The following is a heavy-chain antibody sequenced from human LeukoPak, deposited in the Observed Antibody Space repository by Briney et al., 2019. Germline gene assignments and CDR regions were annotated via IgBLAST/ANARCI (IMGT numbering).Heavy chain of an antibody. V-gene: IGHV3-30*04. J-gene: IGHJ3*02. Sequence: PGGALRLSSAASGFTFSSYAMHWGRQAPGKGVEWGAVISYDGSNKYYADSVKGRFTISRDNSKNTLYLQMNSLRAEDTAVYYCARVDYGAGSYYAFDIWGQGTMVTVSS. CDR2: ISYDGSNK. CDR3: ARVDYGAGSYYAFDI. CDR1: GFTFSSYA. D-gene: IGHD3-10*01.